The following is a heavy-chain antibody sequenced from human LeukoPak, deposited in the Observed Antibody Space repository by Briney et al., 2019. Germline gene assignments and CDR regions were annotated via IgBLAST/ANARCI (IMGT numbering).Heavy chain of an antibody. V-gene: IGHV4-30-4*08. CDR3: ARGWGYMDV. D-gene: IGHD1-26*01. CDR1: GGSISGGDYY. CDR2: IYYSGST. Sequence: SETLSLTCTVSGGSISGGDYYWSWIRQAPGKGLEWIGYIYYSGSTYYNPSLKSRVTISVDTSKNQFSLTLSSVTAADSAVYYCARGWGYMDVWGKGTTVTVSS. J-gene: IGHJ6*03.